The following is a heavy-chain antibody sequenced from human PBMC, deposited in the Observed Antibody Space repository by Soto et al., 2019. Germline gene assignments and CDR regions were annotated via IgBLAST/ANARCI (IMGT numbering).Heavy chain of an antibody. D-gene: IGHD6-6*01. CDR3: TTGDSSSPVSDY. Sequence: QVQLQESGPGLVKPSQTLSLTCTVSGGSISSGGYYWSWIRQHPGKGLEWIGYIYYSGSTYYNPSLKSRVTISVDTSKNQFSLKLSSVPAADTAVYYCTTGDSSSPVSDYWGQGTLVTVSS. CDR1: GGSISSGGYY. J-gene: IGHJ4*02. CDR2: IYYSGST. V-gene: IGHV4-31*03.